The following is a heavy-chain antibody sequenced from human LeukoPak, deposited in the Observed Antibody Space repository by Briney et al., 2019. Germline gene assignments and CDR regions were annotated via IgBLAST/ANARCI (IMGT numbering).Heavy chain of an antibody. CDR2: ISSSSSTI. CDR3: ARAARGYSGYDIDY. J-gene: IGHJ4*02. D-gene: IGHD5-12*01. CDR1: GFTFSSYS. V-gene: IGHV3-48*01. Sequence: QPGGSLRLSCAASGFTFSSYSMNWVRQAPGKGLEWVSYISSSSSTIYYADSVKGRFTISRDNAKNSLYLQMNSLRAEDTAVYYCARAARGYSGYDIDYWGQGTLVTVSS.